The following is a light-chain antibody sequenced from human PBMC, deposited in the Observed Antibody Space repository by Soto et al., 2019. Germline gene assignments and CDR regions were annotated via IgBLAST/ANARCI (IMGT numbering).Light chain of an antibody. J-gene: IGLJ1*01. V-gene: IGLV2-8*01. CDR1: KSDIGVYDF. CDR3: SSYTTSYFYV. Sequence: QPVLTQPPSAPGSPGQSVTISCTGTKSDIGVYDFVSWYQHHPGKAPRLIIYEVVQRPSGVPDRFSGSKSGNTASLTISGLQAEDEAHYYCSSYTTSYFYVFGPGTKLTVL. CDR2: EVV.